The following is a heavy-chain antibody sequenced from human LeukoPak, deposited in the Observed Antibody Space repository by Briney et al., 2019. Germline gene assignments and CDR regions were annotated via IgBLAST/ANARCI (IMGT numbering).Heavy chain of an antibody. J-gene: IGHJ4*02. D-gene: IGHD5-24*01. CDR1: GFTVSSYG. CDR3: ARDHVATNLDY. Sequence: GGSLRLSCVASGFTVSSYGVNWVRQAPGKGLEWVSYISSTSTNIYYADSVKGRFTISRDNAKNSLYLQMNSLRADDTAVYFCARDHVATNLDYWGQGTLVTVSS. V-gene: IGHV3-48*01. CDR2: ISSTSTNI.